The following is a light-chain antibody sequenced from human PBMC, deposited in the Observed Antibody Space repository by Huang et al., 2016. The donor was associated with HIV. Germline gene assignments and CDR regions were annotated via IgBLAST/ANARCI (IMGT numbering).Light chain of an antibody. Sequence: DIQMTQSPPSLSASVGDRVTFTCRANQNITKSLNWYQQKPGKAPKLLIYTASTLESGVPSRFSGGGSGSRFTLKIGNLQPEDFATYYCQQSFSVPRTFG. V-gene: IGKV1-39*01. CDR2: TAS. CDR1: QNITKS. J-gene: IGKJ1*01. CDR3: QQSFSVPRT.